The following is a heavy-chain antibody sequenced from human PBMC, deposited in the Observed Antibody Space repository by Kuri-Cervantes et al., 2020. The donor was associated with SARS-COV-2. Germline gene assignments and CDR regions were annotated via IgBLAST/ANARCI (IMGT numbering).Heavy chain of an antibody. CDR2: ISYDGSNK. CDR1: GFTFSSYA. J-gene: IGHJ3*01. V-gene: IGHV3-30-3*01. D-gene: IGHD4-17*01. Sequence: GESLKLSCAASGFTFSSYAMHWVRQAPGKGLEWVAVISYDGSNKYYADSVKGRFTISRDMSQNTIFLQMTSLRTEDTAMYYCATEIYSDLGTDPFDVWGQGTLVTVSS. CDR3: ATEIYSDLGTDPFDV.